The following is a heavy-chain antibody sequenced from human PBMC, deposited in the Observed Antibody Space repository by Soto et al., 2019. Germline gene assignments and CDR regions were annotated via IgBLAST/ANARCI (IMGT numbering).Heavy chain of an antibody. Sequence: SETLSLTCAVYGGSFSGYYWIWIRQPPGKGLEWIGEINHSGSTNYNPSLKSRVTISVDTSKNQFSLKLSSVTAADTDVYYCARHERTYYGPGSYNWFAPWGQGTLVTVSS. J-gene: IGHJ5*02. V-gene: IGHV4-34*01. CDR1: GGSFSGYY. CDR2: INHSGST. CDR3: ARHERTYYGPGSYNWFAP. D-gene: IGHD3-10*01.